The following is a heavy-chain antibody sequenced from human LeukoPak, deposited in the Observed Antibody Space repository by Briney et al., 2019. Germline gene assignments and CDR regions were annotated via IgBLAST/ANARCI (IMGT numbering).Heavy chain of an antibody. CDR2: IYYSGTT. CDR3: ARTAGWSYGFDY. J-gene: IGHJ4*02. CDR1: GGSISSGGYY. Sequence: TLSLTCTVSGGSISSGGYYWTWIRRYPGKGLEWIGYIYYSGTTYYNPSLQSRVTISGDTSKNQFSLKLSSVTAADTAVYYCARTAGWSYGFDYWGQGTLVTVSS. V-gene: IGHV4-31*03. D-gene: IGHD3-16*01.